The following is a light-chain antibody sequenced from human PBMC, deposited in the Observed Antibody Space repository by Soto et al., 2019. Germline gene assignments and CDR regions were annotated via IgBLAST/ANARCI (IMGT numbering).Light chain of an antibody. CDR1: SSDVGGYNF. J-gene: IGLJ1*01. CDR3: SSYTRISTYV. CDR2: DVR. V-gene: IGLV2-14*01. Sequence: QSALTQPASVSGSPGQSITISCTGTSSDVGGYNFVSWYQQHPGKAPKLMIYDVRNRPSGVSNRFSGSKSVNTASLTISGLQAEDEADYYCSSYTRISTYVFGPGTKLTVL.